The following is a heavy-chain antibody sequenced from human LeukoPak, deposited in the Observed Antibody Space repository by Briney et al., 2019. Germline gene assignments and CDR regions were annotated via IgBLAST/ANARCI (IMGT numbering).Heavy chain of an antibody. CDR2: IYYKGYT. D-gene: IGHD3-9*01. CDR3: ARDRGYYDILTGYYTGCFDP. J-gene: IGHJ5*02. CDR1: GGSLSNSRFY. Sequence: SETLSLTCTVSGGSLSNSRFYWGWIRQPPGKGLEWIGTIYYKGYTFYNSSLKSRVILSVDTSKNQFSLKVTSVTAADTAVYYCARDRGYYDILTGYYTGCFDPWGQGTLVTASS. V-gene: IGHV4-39*07.